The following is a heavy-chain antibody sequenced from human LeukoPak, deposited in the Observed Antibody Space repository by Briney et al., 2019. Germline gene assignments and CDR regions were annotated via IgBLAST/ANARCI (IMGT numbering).Heavy chain of an antibody. J-gene: IGHJ6*03. CDR3: ASAWSGHPIYYYYMDV. CDR1: GGSFSGYY. V-gene: IGHV4-34*01. Sequence: PSETLSLTCAVYGGSFSGYYWSWIRQRQGKGLERIGEINHSGSTNYNPSLKSRVTISVDTSKNQLSLKLSSVTAADTAVYYCASAWSGHPIYYYYMDVWGKGTTVTVSS. D-gene: IGHD3-3*01. CDR2: INHSGST.